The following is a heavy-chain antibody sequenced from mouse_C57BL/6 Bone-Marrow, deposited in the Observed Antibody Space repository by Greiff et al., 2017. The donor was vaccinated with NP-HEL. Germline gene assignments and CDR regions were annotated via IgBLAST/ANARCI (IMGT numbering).Heavy chain of an antibody. J-gene: IGHJ4*01. V-gene: IGHV5-2*01. CDR3: ARQGNYYYAMDY. CDR2: INSDGGST. Sequence: EVQRVESGGGLVQPGESLKLSCESNEYEFPSHDMSWVRKTPEKRLELVAAINSDGGSTYYPDTMERRFIISRDNTKKTLYLQTSSLRSEDTALYYCARQGNYYYAMDYWGQGTSVTVSS. CDR1: EYEFPSHD.